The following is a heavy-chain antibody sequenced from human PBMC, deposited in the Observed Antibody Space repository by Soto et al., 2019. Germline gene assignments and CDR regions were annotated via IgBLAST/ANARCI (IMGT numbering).Heavy chain of an antibody. CDR3: ARAGDWNYVQDF. CDR1: GFTFTHYR. CDR2: INSDGARI. D-gene: IGHD1-1*01. Sequence: EVQLVESGGGFVQPGGSLRLSCAASGFTFTHYRIHWVRQPPGKGLEWVGQINSDGARIEYGGSVKGRFTISRDNAHNMVFLQMNSLTDEDSGVYFCARAGDWNYVQDFWGQGTLVTVSS. J-gene: IGHJ4*02. V-gene: IGHV3-74*03.